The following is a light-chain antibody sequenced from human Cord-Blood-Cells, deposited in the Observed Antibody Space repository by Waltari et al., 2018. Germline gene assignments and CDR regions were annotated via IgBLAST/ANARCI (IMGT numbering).Light chain of an antibody. CDR1: NIGSKS. CDR3: QVWDSSSDHVV. V-gene: IGLV3-21*04. J-gene: IGLJ2*01. Sequence: SYVLTQPPSVSVAPGKTARITCGGNNIGSKSVHWYQQKPGQAPVVGIYYDSDRASGIPERFSGSNSGNTATLTISRVEAGDEADYYCQVWDSSSDHVVFGGGTKLTVL. CDR2: YDS.